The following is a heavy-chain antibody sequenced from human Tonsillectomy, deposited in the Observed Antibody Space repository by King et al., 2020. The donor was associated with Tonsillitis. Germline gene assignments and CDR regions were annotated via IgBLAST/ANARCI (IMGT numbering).Heavy chain of an antibody. D-gene: IGHD1-26*01. J-gene: IGHJ4*02. CDR3: ARIGIGDYVEY. Sequence: QLQESGPGLVKPSETLSLTCTVSGGSISSSSYYWGWIRQPPGKGLEWIGSIYYSGSTYYNPSLKRLVPISVDTPKTRFSLQLSSVTAADTAVYYCARIGIGDYVEYWGQGTLVTVSS. CDR1: GGSISSSSYY. V-gene: IGHV4-39*01. CDR2: IYYSGST.